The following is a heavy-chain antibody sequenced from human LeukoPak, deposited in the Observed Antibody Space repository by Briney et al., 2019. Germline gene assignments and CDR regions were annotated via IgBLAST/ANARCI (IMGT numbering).Heavy chain of an antibody. Sequence: SVKVSCKASGGTFSSYAISWVRQAPGQGLEWMGRIIPILGIANYAQKFQGRVTITADKSTSTAYMELSSLRSEDTAVYYCASAGMTTVTPFDYWGQGTLVTASS. CDR1: GGTFSSYA. CDR2: IIPILGIA. CDR3: ASAGMTTVTPFDY. V-gene: IGHV1-69*04. D-gene: IGHD4-17*01. J-gene: IGHJ4*02.